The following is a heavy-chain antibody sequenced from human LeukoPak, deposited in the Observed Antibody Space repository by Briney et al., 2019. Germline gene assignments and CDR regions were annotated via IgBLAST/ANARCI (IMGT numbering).Heavy chain of an antibody. CDR1: GFTFSSYA. Sequence: SGGSLRLSCAASGFTFSSYAMSWVRQAPGKGLEWVSTISGSGGTTYYADSVKGRFTISRDNSKNTLYLQMNSLRAEDTAVYYCAKASPYCSSSSCPPPFHHWGQGTLVTVSS. J-gene: IGHJ4*02. D-gene: IGHD2-2*01. V-gene: IGHV3-23*01. CDR2: ISGSGGTT. CDR3: AKASPYCSSSSCPPPFHH.